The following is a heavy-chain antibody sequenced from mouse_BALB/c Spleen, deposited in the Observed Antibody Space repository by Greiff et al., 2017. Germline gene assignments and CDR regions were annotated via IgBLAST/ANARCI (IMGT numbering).Heavy chain of an antibody. Sequence: EVMLVESGPSLVKPSQTLSLTCSVTGDSITSGYWNWIRKFPGNKLEYMGYISYSGSTYYNPSLKSRISITRDTSKNQYYLQLNSVTTEDTATYYCARFTLSYGNYFAWFAYWGQGTLVTVSA. J-gene: IGHJ3*01. CDR2: ISYSGST. D-gene: IGHD2-1*01. CDR1: GDSITSGY. V-gene: IGHV3-8*02. CDR3: ARFTLSYGNYFAWFAY.